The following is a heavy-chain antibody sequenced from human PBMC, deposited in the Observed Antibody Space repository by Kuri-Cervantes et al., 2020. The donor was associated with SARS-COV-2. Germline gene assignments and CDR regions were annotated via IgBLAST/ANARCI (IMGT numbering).Heavy chain of an antibody. J-gene: IGHJ4*02. CDR3: YAIAVAGTVDY. Sequence: GESLKISCAASGFTFSSYAMSWVRQAPGKGLEWVSSISSSSSYIYYADSVKGRFTISRDNAKNSLYLQMNSLRAEDTAVYYCYAIAVAGTVDYWGQGTLVTVSS. V-gene: IGHV3-21*01. D-gene: IGHD6-19*01. CDR2: ISSSSSYI. CDR1: GFTFSSYA.